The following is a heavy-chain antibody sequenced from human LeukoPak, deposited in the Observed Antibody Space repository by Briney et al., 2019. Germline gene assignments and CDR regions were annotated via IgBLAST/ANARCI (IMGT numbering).Heavy chain of an antibody. J-gene: IGHJ4*02. CDR3: ASNYDSSGYYGFDY. Sequence: PGGSLRLSCAASGFTFSSYSMNWVRQAPGKGLEWVSSISSSSYIYYADSVKGRFTISRDNAKNSLYLQMNSLRAEDTAVYYCASNYDSSGYYGFDYWGQGTLVTVSS. CDR1: GFTFSSYS. D-gene: IGHD3-22*01. V-gene: IGHV3-21*01. CDR2: ISSSSYI.